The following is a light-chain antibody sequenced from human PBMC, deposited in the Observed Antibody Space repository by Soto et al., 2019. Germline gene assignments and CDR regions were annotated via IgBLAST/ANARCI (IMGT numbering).Light chain of an antibody. Sequence: QSVLTQPPSVSAAPGQKVTISCSGSSSNIGNNYVFWYQQLPGTAPKLLIYDNDKRPSGIPDRLSGSKSGTSATLGITGLQTGDEADYYCATWDRSLSVGVFGGGTKLPVL. J-gene: IGLJ2*01. CDR3: ATWDRSLSVGV. V-gene: IGLV1-51*01. CDR2: DND. CDR1: SSNIGNNY.